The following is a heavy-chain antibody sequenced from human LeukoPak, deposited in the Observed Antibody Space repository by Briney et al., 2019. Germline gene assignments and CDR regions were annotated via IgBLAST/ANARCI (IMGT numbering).Heavy chain of an antibody. V-gene: IGHV3-23*01. J-gene: IGHJ3*02. CDR2: ISGSGDST. D-gene: IGHD3-3*01. CDR1: GFTFRSFA. CDR3: TKGSVLTIFGMAWHAFDI. Sequence: GGSLRLSCAASGFTFRSFAVTWVRQAPGKGLERVSVISGSGDSTYYADSVKGRFTISRDNSKNTLYLQMNSLRAEDTAIYYCTKGSVLTIFGMAWHAFDIWGQGTMVTVSS.